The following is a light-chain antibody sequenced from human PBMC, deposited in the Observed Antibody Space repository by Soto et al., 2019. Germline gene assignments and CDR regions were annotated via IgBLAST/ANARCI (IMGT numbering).Light chain of an antibody. J-gene: IGLJ3*02. V-gene: IGLV1-44*01. CDR2: ANN. Sequence: QSVLIQSPSASGTPGQRVTILCSGSRSNIGSNTVNWYQQVPGTAPRLLIYANNQRPSGVPDRFSGSKSGTSASLAISGLQSEDEADYYFAAWDDSLNGPVFGGGTKLTVL. CDR1: RSNIGSNT. CDR3: AAWDDSLNGPV.